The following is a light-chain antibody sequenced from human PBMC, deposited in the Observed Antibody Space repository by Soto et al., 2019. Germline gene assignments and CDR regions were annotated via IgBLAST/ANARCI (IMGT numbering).Light chain of an antibody. J-gene: IGKJ1*01. CDR3: QQYSLWPPT. CDR2: SAS. V-gene: IGKV3-15*01. Sequence: EIVMTQSPATLSVSPGEGATLSCRASQNINNNLAWYRQKPGQAPSLLIYSASTRATGVPGRFSGSGSGTDLTLTISSLQSEDFALYYCQQYSLWPPTFGQGTKVK. CDR1: QNINNN.